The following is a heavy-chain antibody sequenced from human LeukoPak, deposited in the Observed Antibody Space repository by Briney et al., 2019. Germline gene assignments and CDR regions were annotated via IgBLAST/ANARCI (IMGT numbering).Heavy chain of an antibody. J-gene: IGHJ4*02. CDR3: SRAGIVGATKQDY. D-gene: IGHD1-26*01. CDR1: GFIFSSYE. V-gene: IGHV3-48*03. CDR2: ISSSGSTI. Sequence: GGSLRLSCAASGFIFSSYEMNWVRQAPGKGLEWVSYISSSGSTIYYADSVKGRFTISRDNAKNSLYLQMNSLRAEDTAVYYCSRAGIVGATKQDYWGQGTLVTVSS.